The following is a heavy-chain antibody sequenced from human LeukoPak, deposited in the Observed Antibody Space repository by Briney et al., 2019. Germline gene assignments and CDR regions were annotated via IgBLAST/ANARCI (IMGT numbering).Heavy chain of an antibody. CDR2: INPNSGGT. CDR1: GYTFTGYY. D-gene: IGHD3-9*01. V-gene: IGHV1-2*02. Sequence: ASVKVSCKASGYTFTGYYMHWVRQAPGHGLEWMGWINPNSGGTNYAQKFQGRVTMTRDTSISTAYMELSRLRSDDTAVYYCARDRDIRDAFDIWGQGTMVTVSS. J-gene: IGHJ3*02. CDR3: ARDRDIRDAFDI.